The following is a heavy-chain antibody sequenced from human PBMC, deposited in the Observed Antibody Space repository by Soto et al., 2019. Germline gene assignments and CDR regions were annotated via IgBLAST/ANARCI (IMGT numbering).Heavy chain of an antibody. CDR2: MNPNSGNT. D-gene: IGHD6-19*01. CDR1: GYTFTSYD. J-gene: IGHJ6*03. CDR3: ARRQRPARSGWGPHPGYYYYYYMDV. V-gene: IGHV1-8*01. Sequence: ASVKVSCKASGYTFTSYDINWVRQATGQGLEWMGWMNPNSGNTGYAQKFQGRVTMTRNTSISTAYMELSSLRSEDTAVYYCARRQRPARSGWGPHPGYYYYYYMDVWGKGTTVTVSS.